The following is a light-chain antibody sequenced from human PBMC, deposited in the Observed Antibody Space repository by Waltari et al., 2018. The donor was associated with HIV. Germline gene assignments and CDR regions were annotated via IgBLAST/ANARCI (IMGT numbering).Light chain of an antibody. Sequence: QIVLTQPHSASGTPGQRVTISCSGATPTIPVDSVPRYHHVPGTAPRLLIYKTTQRPSGVPDRFSGSISGTSASLAISGLHYEDDGDYYCALWTDTLTGWVFGGGTKVTVL. CDR2: KTT. V-gene: IGLV1-44*01. J-gene: IGLJ3*02. CDR1: TPTIPVDS. CDR3: ALWTDTLTGWV.